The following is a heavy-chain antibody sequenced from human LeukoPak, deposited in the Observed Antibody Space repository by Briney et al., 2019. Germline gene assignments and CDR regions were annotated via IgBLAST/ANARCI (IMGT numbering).Heavy chain of an antibody. D-gene: IGHD4-23*01. Sequence: PETLSLTCAVYGGSFSGYYWSWIRQPPGKGLEWIGEINHSGSTNYNPSLKSRVTISVDTSKNQFSLKLSSVTAADTAVYYCARGSLTTVVPYFDYWGQGTLVTVSS. J-gene: IGHJ4*02. CDR2: INHSGST. CDR1: GGSFSGYY. CDR3: ARGSLTTVVPYFDY. V-gene: IGHV4-34*01.